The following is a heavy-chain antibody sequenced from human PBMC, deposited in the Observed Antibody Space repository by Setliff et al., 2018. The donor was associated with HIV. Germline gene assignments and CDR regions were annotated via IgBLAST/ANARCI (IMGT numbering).Heavy chain of an antibody. CDR2: VYFLGNR. CDR3: ARDTSIVRGRDY. CDR1: GGSISSSSYY. J-gene: IGHJ4*02. Sequence: PSETLSLTCTVSGGSISSSSYYWGWIRQPPGKGLEWIGTVYFLGNRYLNPSLKSRVTISVDTSKNQFSLKLTSVTAADTAVYFCARDTSIVRGRDYWGQGTLVTVSS. V-gene: IGHV4-39*07. D-gene: IGHD3-10*01.